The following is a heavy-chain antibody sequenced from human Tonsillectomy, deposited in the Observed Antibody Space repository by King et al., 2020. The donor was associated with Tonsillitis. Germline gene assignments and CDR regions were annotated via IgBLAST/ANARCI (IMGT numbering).Heavy chain of an antibody. J-gene: IGHJ4*02. CDR3: ARGPLYDFWSGGLDY. CDR1: GGSFSGYS. D-gene: IGHD3-3*01. Sequence: VQLQQWGAGLLKPSETLSLTCAVSGGSFSGYSWTWIRQAPGKGLEWLGEINHRCCTNYDESLKSRVTISGDTSRNHFSLNLSSVTAADTAVYFCARGPLYDFWSGGLDYWGQGILVTVSS. CDR2: INHRCCT. V-gene: IGHV4-34*01.